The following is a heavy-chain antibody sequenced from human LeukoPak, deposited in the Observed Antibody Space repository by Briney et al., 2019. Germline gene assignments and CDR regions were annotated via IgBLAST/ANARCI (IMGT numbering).Heavy chain of an antibody. V-gene: IGHV4-34*01. Sequence: SETLSLTCSVYGGSFSGYYWSWIRQPPGKGLEWIGEINHSGSTNYNPSLKSRVTITVDTSKNQFSLKLSSVTAADTAVYYCARDGGYYDSSGYYANYYYYYYMDVWGKGTTVTVSS. J-gene: IGHJ6*03. CDR1: GGSFSGYY. D-gene: IGHD3-22*01. CDR3: ARDGGYYDSSGYYANYYYYYYMDV. CDR2: INHSGST.